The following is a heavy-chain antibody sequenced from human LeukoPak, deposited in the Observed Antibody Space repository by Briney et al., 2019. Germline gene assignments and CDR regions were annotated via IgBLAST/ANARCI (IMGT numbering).Heavy chain of an antibody. V-gene: IGHV3-30*03. CDR1: GFAFSSYV. D-gene: IGHD6-19*01. CDR2: ISSDGSNK. J-gene: IGHJ4*02. Sequence: GGSLRLSCAASGFAFSSYVMHWVRQAPGKGLEWVAVISSDGSNKYYADSVKGRFTISRDNSKNTLYLQMNSLRAEDTAVYCCARAYSRTWLVDYWGQGTLVTVSS. CDR3: ARAYSRTWLVDY.